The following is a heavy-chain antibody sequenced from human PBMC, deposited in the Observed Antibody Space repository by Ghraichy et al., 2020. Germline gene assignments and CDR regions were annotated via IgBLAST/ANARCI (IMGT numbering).Heavy chain of an antibody. Sequence: SVKVSCKASGGTFSSYAISWVRQAPGQGLEWMGEIIPIFGTANYAQKFQGRVTITADESTSTAYMELSSLRSEDTAVYYCARSGRWLQFEDYYYYYGMDVWGQGTTVTVSS. CDR1: GGTFSSYA. D-gene: IGHD5-24*01. V-gene: IGHV1-69*13. J-gene: IGHJ6*02. CDR2: IIPIFGTA. CDR3: ARSGRWLQFEDYYYYYGMDV.